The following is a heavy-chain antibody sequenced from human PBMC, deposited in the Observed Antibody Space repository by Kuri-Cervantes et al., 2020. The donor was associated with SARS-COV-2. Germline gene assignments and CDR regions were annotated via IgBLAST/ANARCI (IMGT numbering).Heavy chain of an antibody. CDR2: ISYSGNT. Sequence: SETLSLTCTVSGGSISSYYWSWIRQPPGKGLEWIGYISYSGNTYYNPSLKSRVTISVDTSKNQFSLKLSSVTAADTAVYYCARTQGVAARRGDHNWFDPWGQGTLVTVSS. V-gene: IGHV4-59*08. D-gene: IGHD6-6*01. CDR3: ARTQGVAARRGDHNWFDP. J-gene: IGHJ5*02. CDR1: GGSISSYY.